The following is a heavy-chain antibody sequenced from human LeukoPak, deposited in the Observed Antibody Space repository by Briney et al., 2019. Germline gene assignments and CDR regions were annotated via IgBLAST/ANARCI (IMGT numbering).Heavy chain of an antibody. Sequence: PSQTLSLTCTVSGGSISSGGYYWSWIRQHPGKGLEWIGYIYYSGSTYYNPSLKSRVTISVDTSKNQFPLKLSSVTAADTAVYYCARGPGSGDTAMVTDYWGQGTLVTVPS. V-gene: IGHV4-31*03. D-gene: IGHD5-18*01. CDR1: GGSISSGGYY. CDR3: ARGPGSGDTAMVTDY. J-gene: IGHJ4*02. CDR2: IYYSGST.